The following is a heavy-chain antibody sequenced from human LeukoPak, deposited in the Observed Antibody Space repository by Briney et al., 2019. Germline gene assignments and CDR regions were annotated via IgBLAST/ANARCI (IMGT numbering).Heavy chain of an antibody. V-gene: IGHV3-23*01. CDR2: ISGSGGST. D-gene: IGHD3-9*01. J-gene: IGHJ5*02. CDR1: GFTFSDYS. CDR3: ARDLDWGAFDA. Sequence: GGSLRLSCAASGFTFSDYSMNWVRQAPGKGLEWVSAISGSGGSTYYADSVKGRFTISRDNSKNTLYLQMNSLRAEDTALYYCARDLDWGAFDAWGQGTLVTVSS.